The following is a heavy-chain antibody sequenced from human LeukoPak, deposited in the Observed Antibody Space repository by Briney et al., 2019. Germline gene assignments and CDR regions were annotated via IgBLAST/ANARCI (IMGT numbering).Heavy chain of an antibody. CDR3: ARGYYGSADI. Sequence: ASVKVSCKASGYTFTFYYIHWVRQAPGQGLEWMGIINPNDGSTSYAQKFQGRVTMTRDTSTSTVYMEPSSLRSEDTAVYYCARGYYGSADIWGQGTMVTVSS. V-gene: IGHV1-46*01. CDR1: GYTFTFYY. CDR2: INPNDGST. J-gene: IGHJ3*02. D-gene: IGHD3-10*01.